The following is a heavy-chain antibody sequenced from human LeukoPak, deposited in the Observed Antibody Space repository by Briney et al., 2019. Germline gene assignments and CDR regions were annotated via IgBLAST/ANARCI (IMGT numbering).Heavy chain of an antibody. D-gene: IGHD7-27*01. Sequence: SETLSLTCTVSGGSISSSSYYWGWIRQPPGKGLEWIGSIYYSGSTYYNPSLKSRVTISVDTSKNQFSLKLSSVTAADTAVYYCARQTRNWDFDYWGQGTLVTVSS. CDR2: IYYSGST. J-gene: IGHJ4*02. CDR1: GGSISSSSYY. CDR3: ARQTRNWDFDY. V-gene: IGHV4-39*07.